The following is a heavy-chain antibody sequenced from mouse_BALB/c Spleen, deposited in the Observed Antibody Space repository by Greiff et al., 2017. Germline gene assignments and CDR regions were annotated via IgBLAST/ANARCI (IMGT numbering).Heavy chain of an antibody. CDR2: ISYSGST. D-gene: IGHD2-14*01. Sequence: EVKVVESGPGLVQPSQSLSLTCTVTGYSITSDYVWNWIRQFPGNKLEWMGYISYSGSTSYNPSLKSRISITRDTSKNQFFLQLNSVTTEDTATYYCASYRDDGFAYWGQGTLVTVSA. J-gene: IGHJ3*01. V-gene: IGHV3-2*02. CDR3: ASYRDDGFAY. CDR1: GYSITSDYV.